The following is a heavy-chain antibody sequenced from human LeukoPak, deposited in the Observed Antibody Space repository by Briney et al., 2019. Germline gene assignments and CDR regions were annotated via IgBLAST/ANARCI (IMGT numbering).Heavy chain of an antibody. J-gene: IGHJ4*02. V-gene: IGHV4-59*08. D-gene: IGHD1-26*01. Sequence: SETLSLTCTVSGGSIRSYYWSWIRQPPGKGLEWIGYIYYSGSTNYNPSLKSRVTISVDTSKNQFSLKLSSVTAADTAVYYCARGVGATTFDYWGQGTLVTVSS. CDR1: GGSIRSYY. CDR3: ARGVGATTFDY. CDR2: IYYSGST.